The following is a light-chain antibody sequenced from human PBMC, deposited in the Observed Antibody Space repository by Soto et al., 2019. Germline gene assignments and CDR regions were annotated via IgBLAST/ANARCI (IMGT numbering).Light chain of an antibody. J-gene: IGKJ1*01. CDR2: DAS. CDR1: QSVRSY. V-gene: IGKV3-11*01. Sequence: EIVLTQSPGTLSLSPWERATLSCRASQSVRSYLAWYQQKPGQAPRLLIYDASTRATGISARFSGSGSGTDFTLTISSLEPEDFAVDYCQQRSTWPVTFGQGTKVEVK. CDR3: QQRSTWPVT.